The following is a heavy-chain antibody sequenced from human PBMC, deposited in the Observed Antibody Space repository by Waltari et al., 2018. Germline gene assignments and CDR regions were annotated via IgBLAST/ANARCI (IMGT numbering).Heavy chain of an antibody. D-gene: IGHD3-10*01. J-gene: IGHJ4*02. Sequence: QVQLQESGPGLVKPSETLSLTCTVSGGSISSYYWSWIRQPPGKGLEWIGYIYSSGSTNYNPSRRSRVIISVDTSKNQVSLKVRSMTAADTAVYYCARDRGYQDYWGQGTLVTVSS. CDR3: ARDRGYQDY. CDR2: IYSSGST. V-gene: IGHV4-59*01. CDR1: GGSISSYY.